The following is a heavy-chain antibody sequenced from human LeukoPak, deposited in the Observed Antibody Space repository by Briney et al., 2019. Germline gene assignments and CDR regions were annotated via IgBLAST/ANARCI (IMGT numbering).Heavy chain of an antibody. J-gene: IGHJ4*02. CDR2: IYYSGST. D-gene: IGHD3-22*01. Sequence: SQTLSLTCTVSGVSISSGGYYWSWIRQHPGKGLEWIGYIYYSGSTYYNPSLKSRVTISVDTSKNQFSLKLSSVTAADTAVYYCAREPYDSSGLILGWGQGTLVTVSS. V-gene: IGHV4-31*03. CDR1: GVSISSGGYY. CDR3: AREPYDSSGLILG.